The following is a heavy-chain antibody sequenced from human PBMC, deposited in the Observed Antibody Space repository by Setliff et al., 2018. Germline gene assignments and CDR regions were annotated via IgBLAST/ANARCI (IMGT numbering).Heavy chain of an antibody. V-gene: IGHV4-34*01. CDR3: ARGRNRIAARRGNWFDP. Sequence: SETLSLTCAVYGGSFSGYYWSWIRQPPGKGLEWIGEINHSGSTNYNPSLKSRVTISVDTPKNQFSLKLSSVTAADTAVYYCARGRNRIAARRGNWFDPWGQGTLVTVS. D-gene: IGHD6-6*01. CDR2: INHSGST. CDR1: GGSFSGYY. J-gene: IGHJ5*02.